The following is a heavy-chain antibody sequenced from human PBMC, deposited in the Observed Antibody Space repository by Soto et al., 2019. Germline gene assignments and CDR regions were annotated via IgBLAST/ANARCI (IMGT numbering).Heavy chain of an antibody. J-gene: IGHJ6*02. CDR3: AAPGGNHFGMDV. CDR1: DNTFTYYG. V-gene: IGHV1-18*01. CDR2: ISGYNANT. D-gene: IGHD2-8*02. Sequence: QAQLVQSGSEVKRPGASVKVSCRSFDNTFTYYGINWVRQAPGQGLEWLGWISGYNANTKEAQKFQDRVSMTADTSTRTAYLEVRSLTSDDTGFYFCAAPGGNHFGMDVWGQGTTVTVSS.